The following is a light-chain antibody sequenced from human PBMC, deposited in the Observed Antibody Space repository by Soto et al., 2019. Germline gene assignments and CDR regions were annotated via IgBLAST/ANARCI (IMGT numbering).Light chain of an antibody. CDR2: GAS. V-gene: IGKV3-15*01. CDR3: QQYNTWPPMYT. Sequence: EIVMTQSPATLSVSPGERATLSCRASQSVSSKLAWYQQKPGQAPRLLIYGASTRATGIPARFSGSGSGTEFTLTISSLQSEDFAVYYCQQYNTWPPMYTFGQGTKLEIK. CDR1: QSVSSK. J-gene: IGKJ2*01.